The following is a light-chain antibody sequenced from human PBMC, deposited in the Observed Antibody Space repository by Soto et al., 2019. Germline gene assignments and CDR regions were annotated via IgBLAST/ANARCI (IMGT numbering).Light chain of an antibody. CDR2: KDT. J-gene: IGLJ2*01. Sequence: SYELTQPPSLSVSPGQTAKITCSGGALPKQYVHWYQQRPGQAPVVVIYKDTERPSGIPERFSGSTSGTTVTLTISGVQADDEAVHYCQSTGTSDSSVVFGGGTKLTVL. V-gene: IGLV3-25*02. CDR1: ALPKQY. CDR3: QSTGTSDSSVV.